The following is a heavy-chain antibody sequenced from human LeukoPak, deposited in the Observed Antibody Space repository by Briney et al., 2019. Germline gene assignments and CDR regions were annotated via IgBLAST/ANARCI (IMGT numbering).Heavy chain of an antibody. V-gene: IGHV3-30-3*02. J-gene: IGHJ4*02. CDR1: GFTFSSYA. CDR2: ISYDGSNK. D-gene: IGHD4-11*01. Sequence: GRSLRLSCAASGFTFSSYAMHWVRQAPGKGLEWVAVISYDGSNKYYADSVKGRFTISRDNSKNTLYLQMNSLRAEDTAVYYCANDYSNYYMRWGQGTLVTVSS. CDR3: ANDYSNYYMR.